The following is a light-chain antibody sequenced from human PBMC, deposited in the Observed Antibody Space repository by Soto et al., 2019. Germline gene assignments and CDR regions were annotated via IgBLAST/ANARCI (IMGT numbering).Light chain of an antibody. CDR2: KAS. V-gene: IGKV1-5*03. Sequence: DIQMTQSPSILSASVGDRVTITCRASQSIGSWLAWYQHKPGKAPKLLIYKASSLESGVPLRFSGSGSGTEFTLTISSLQRDGFATYYCQQYSTYSRTFGQGTKVDVK. CDR1: QSIGSW. CDR3: QQYSTYSRT. J-gene: IGKJ1*01.